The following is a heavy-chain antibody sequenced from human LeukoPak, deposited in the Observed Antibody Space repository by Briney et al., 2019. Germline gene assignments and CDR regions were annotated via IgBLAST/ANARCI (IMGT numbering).Heavy chain of an antibody. J-gene: IGHJ6*02. CDR1: GGSVTTYY. D-gene: IGHD6-19*01. Sequence: PSETLSLTCTVSGGSVTTYYWSWVRQPPGKGLEWIGYTYYSGSTNYNPSLKSRVTVVLDTSKNEFSLKLRSVTAADTAVYFCVRHPSGWPYGMDVWGQGTTVIVSS. CDR3: VRHPSGWPYGMDV. CDR2: TYYSGST. V-gene: IGHV4-59*08.